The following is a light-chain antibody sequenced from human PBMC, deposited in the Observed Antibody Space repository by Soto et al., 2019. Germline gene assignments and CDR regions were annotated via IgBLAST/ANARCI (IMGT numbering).Light chain of an antibody. CDR1: QYIGSF. CDR2: DAS. V-gene: IGKV1-8*01. CDR3: QQFYSYPLT. Sequence: AFLMTQSPSSLSASTGDRVAITCRASQYIGSFLAWYQQKPGKAPKLLIYDASTLQSGVPSRFGGSGSGTDFTLTISSLQSEDFATYYCQQFYSYPLTFGGGTKVDNK. J-gene: IGKJ4*01.